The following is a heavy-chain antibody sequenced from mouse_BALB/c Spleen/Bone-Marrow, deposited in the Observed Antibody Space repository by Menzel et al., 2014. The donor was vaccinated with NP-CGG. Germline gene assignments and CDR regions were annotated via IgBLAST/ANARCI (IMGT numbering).Heavy chain of an antibody. CDR3: ASYYYGRSSFAC. Sequence: EVQLQQSGAELVKPGASVKLSCTASGFNIKDTYMHWVKQRPGQGLEWIGRIDPADGNTKYDPKFQGKATITTDTSSNTAYLQLSSLTSEDTAVYYCASYYYGRSSFACWGQGTLGTVPA. V-gene: IGHV14-3*02. CDR2: IDPADGNT. D-gene: IGHD1-1*01. CDR1: GFNIKDTY. J-gene: IGHJ3*01.